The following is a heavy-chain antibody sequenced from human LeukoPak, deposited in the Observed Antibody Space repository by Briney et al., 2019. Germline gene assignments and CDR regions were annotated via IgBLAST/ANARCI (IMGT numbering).Heavy chain of an antibody. CDR1: GFTFNSYA. J-gene: IGHJ4*02. Sequence: GGSLRLSCSASGFTFNSYAMHWVRQAPGKGPEYVSAISANGGSAYYADSVKGRFNVSRDNSKNTVYLQMTSLRAEDTAVYYCVKVGMGMIGGLEYWGQGTLVTASS. CDR3: VKVGMGMIGGLEY. CDR2: ISANGGSA. D-gene: IGHD3-16*01. V-gene: IGHV3-64D*06.